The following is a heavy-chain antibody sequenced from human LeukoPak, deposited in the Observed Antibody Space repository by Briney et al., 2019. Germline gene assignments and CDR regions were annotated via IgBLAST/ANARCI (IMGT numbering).Heavy chain of an antibody. CDR2: ISSSGSTI. V-gene: IGHV3-11*01. CDR3: AKEPRSMVRGVNVY. J-gene: IGHJ4*02. D-gene: IGHD3-10*01. CDR1: GFTFSDYY. Sequence: TGGSLRLSCAASGFTFSDYYMSWIRQAPGKGLEWVSYISSSGSTIYYADSVKGRFTISRDNAKNSLYLQMNSLRAEDTAVYYCAKEPRSMVRGVNVYWGQGTLVTVSS.